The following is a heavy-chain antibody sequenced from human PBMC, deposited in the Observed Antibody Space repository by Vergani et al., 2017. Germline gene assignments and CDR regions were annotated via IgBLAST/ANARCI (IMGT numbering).Heavy chain of an antibody. Sequence: QLQLQESGPGLVKPSETLSLTRTVSGGPISSSSSFWGWIRQPPGKGLEWIGTIFYRRSPYHNPSLTSRMTVSINTSKKQFSLKLGTETAADTAVYYCGRQKDYYMDVWGKGATVTVS. CDR1: GGPISSSSSF. V-gene: IGHV4-39*01. CDR2: IFYRRSP. CDR3: GRQKDYYMDV. J-gene: IGHJ6*03.